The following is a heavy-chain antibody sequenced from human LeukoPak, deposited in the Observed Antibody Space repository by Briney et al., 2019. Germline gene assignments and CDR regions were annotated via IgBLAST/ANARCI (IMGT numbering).Heavy chain of an antibody. CDR3: ARLVRGIYDYFDY. V-gene: IGHV4-39*01. D-gene: IGHD3-10*01. CDR1: GGSISSSSYY. CDR2: IYYSGST. Sequence: SETLSLTCTVSGGSISSSSYYWGWIRQPPGKGLEWIGSIYYSGSTYYNPSLKSRVTISVDTSKNQFSLKLSSVTAADTAVYYCARLVRGIYDYFDYWGQGTLVTVSS. J-gene: IGHJ4*02.